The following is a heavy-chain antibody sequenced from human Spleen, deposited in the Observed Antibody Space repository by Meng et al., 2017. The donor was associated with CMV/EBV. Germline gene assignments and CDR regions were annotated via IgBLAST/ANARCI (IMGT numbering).Heavy chain of an antibody. V-gene: IGHV3-21*01. CDR2: ISSGNGYI. D-gene: IGHD4-11*01. CDR1: GFTFSSHS. J-gene: IGHJ4*02. CDR3: ARVADPTATTGLIDY. Sequence: GESLKISCAASGFTFSSHSVNWVRRAPGKGLEWISSISSGNGYIYYADSLKGRFTISRDNAKNSLYLQMNSLRAEDTAVYYCARVADPTATTGLIDYWGQGTLVTVSS.